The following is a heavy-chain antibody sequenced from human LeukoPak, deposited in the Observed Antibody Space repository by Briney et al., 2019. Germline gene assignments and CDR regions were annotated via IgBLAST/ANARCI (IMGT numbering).Heavy chain of an antibody. D-gene: IGHD1-7*01. CDR3: AKDRPELELRKLRYYFDY. CDR2: ISYDGSNK. CDR1: GFTFSSYA. Sequence: PGRSLRLSCAASGFTFSSYAMHWVRQAPGKGLEWVAVISYDGSNKYYADSVKGRFTISRDNSKNTLYLQMNSLRAEDTAVYYCAKDRPELELRKLRYYFDYWGQGTLVTVSS. V-gene: IGHV3-30*04. J-gene: IGHJ4*02.